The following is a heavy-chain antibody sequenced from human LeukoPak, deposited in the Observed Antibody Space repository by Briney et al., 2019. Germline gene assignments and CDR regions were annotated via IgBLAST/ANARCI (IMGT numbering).Heavy chain of an antibody. J-gene: IGHJ5*02. V-gene: IGHV4-39*01. CDR1: GGSISSSSYY. D-gene: IGHD3-3*01. Sequence: SETLSLTCTVSGGSISSSSYYWGWIRQPPGKGLEWIGSIYYSGSTYYNPSLKSRVTISVDTSKNQFSLKLSSVTAADTAVYYCARPGRGDFLFDPWGQGTLVTVSS. CDR3: ARPGRGDFLFDP. CDR2: IYYSGST.